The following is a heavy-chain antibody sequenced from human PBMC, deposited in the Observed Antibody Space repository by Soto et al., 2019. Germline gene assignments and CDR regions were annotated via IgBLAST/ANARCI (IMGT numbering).Heavy chain of an antibody. J-gene: IGHJ4*02. D-gene: IGHD3-10*01. Sequence: GGSLRLSCAASGFTFSSYGMHWVRQAPGKGLEWVAVISYDGSNKYYADSVKGRFTISRDNSKKTLYLQMNSLRAEDTAVYYCAKDRYYYGSGSLRQDYWGQGTLVTVSS. CDR1: GFTFSSYG. V-gene: IGHV3-30*18. CDR2: ISYDGSNK. CDR3: AKDRYYYGSGSLRQDY.